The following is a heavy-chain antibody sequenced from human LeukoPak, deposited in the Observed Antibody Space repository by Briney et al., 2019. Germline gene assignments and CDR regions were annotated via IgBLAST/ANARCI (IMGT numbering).Heavy chain of an antibody. Sequence: PSETLSLTCDVAGPSIRNKFWSWLRHPPGKALEWIGYISYTGTTNYNPSLQSRATISVDTSKNQFSLKLTSMTAADTAVYYCARDTSGYYGRYEHWGQGTLVTVSS. D-gene: IGHD3-3*01. CDR1: GPSIRNKF. J-gene: IGHJ4*02. CDR2: ISYTGTT. V-gene: IGHV4-59*01. CDR3: ARDTSGYYGRYEH.